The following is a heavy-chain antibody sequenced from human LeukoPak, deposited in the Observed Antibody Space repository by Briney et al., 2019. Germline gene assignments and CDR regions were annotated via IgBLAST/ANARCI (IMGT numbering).Heavy chain of an antibody. CDR2: ISSSSSYI. CDR1: GFTFSSYG. V-gene: IGHV3-21*01. D-gene: IGHD6-19*01. Sequence: PGGSLRLSCAASGFTFSSYGMHWVRQAPGKGLEWVSSISSSSSYIYYADSVKGRFTISRDNAENSLYLQMNSLRAEDTAVYYCARGGVYSSGWYVDYWGQGTLVTVSS. CDR3: ARGGVYSSGWYVDY. J-gene: IGHJ4*02.